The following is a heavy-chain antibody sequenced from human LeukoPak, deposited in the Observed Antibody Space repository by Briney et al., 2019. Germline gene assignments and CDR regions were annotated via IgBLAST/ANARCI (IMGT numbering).Heavy chain of an antibody. J-gene: IGHJ4*02. CDR1: GFTFSSYS. V-gene: IGHV3-21*01. CDR2: ISSSSSYI. Sequence: PGGSLRLSCAASGFTFSSYSMDWVRQAPGKGLEWVSSISSSSSYIYYADSVKGRFTISRDNAKNSLYLQMNSLRAEDTAVYYCARVQYYYDSSGYYVYYFDYRGQGTLVTVSS. CDR3: ARVQYYYDSSGYYVYYFDY. D-gene: IGHD3-22*01.